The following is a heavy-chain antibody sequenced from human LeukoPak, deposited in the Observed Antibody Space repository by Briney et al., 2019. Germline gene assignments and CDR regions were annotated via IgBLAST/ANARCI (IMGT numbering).Heavy chain of an antibody. Sequence: PSETLSLTSTVSGGSISSSGYYWGWIRQPPGKGLEWIASIYFSGSTYYNPSLKSRVTISVDTSKNQLSLKLSSLTAADTAVYYCARHEYSGSYYGLSWFDPWGQGTLVTVSS. CDR1: GGSISSSGYY. D-gene: IGHD1-26*01. V-gene: IGHV4-39*01. CDR2: IYFSGST. J-gene: IGHJ5*02. CDR3: ARHEYSGSYYGLSWFDP.